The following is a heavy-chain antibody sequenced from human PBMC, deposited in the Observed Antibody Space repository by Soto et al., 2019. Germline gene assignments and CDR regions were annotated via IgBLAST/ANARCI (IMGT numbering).Heavy chain of an antibody. Sequence: PSETLSLTCTVSGGSISSGGYYWSWIRQHPGKGLEWIGYIYYSGSTYYNPSLKSRVTISVDTSKNQFSLKLSSVTAADTVVYYCARRRIAARLIWFDPWGQGTLVTVSS. CDR2: IYYSGST. D-gene: IGHD6-6*01. J-gene: IGHJ5*02. CDR3: ARRRIAARLIWFDP. CDR1: GGSISSGGYY. V-gene: IGHV4-31*03.